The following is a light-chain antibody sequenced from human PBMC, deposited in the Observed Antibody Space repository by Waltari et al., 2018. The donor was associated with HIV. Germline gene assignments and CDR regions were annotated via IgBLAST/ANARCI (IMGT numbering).Light chain of an antibody. CDR3: SSYGDSLRVL. Sequence: QSALTQPPSASGSLGQSVTISCTGSSSDIGAYDSVSWFQQHPRSAPKLLLYEVTRRPSTVSDRFSGSRSGSTAFLTVAGPQPDDEATYFCSSYGDSLRVLFGGGTNVTVL. CDR2: EVT. CDR1: SSDIGAYDS. V-gene: IGLV2-8*01. J-gene: IGLJ3*02.